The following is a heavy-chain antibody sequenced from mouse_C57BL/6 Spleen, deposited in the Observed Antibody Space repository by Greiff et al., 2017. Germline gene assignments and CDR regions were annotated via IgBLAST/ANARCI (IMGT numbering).Heavy chain of an antibody. V-gene: IGHV1-22*01. CDR2: INPNNGGT. D-gene: IGHD2-1*01. CDR3: ARWGYYGNYSAWFAY. CDR1: GYTFTDYN. J-gene: IGHJ3*01. Sequence: VQLQQSGPELVKPGASVKMSCKASGYTFTDYNMHWVKQSHGKSLEWIGYINPNNGGTSYNQKFKGKATLTVNKSSSTAYMELRSLTSEDSAVYYCARWGYYGNYSAWFAYWGQGTLVTVSA.